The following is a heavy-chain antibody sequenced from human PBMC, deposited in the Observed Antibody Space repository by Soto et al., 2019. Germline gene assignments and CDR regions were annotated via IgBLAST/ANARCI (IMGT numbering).Heavy chain of an antibody. V-gene: IGHV4-39*01. CDR2: IYFSGST. CDR3: ARQRIVAAGTFVDY. J-gene: IGHJ4*02. D-gene: IGHD6-13*01. Sequence: SENLSLTCAVSGGSISHSYWGWIRHPPGQGLGWIASIYFSGSTYNKPSLKSRLTVSVDTSKSQFSLKLSSVTAADTALYSCARQRIVAAGTFVDYWGQGSLVTVSS. CDR1: GGSISHSY.